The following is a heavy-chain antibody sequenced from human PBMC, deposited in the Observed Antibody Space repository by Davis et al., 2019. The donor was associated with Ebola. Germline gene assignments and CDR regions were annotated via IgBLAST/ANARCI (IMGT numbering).Heavy chain of an antibody. V-gene: IGHV3-11*04. CDR3: ARDLSIAARPVFDS. Sequence: SLKISCEASGFTFSDYYMSWIRQAPGKGLEWVSYISSSGSPIYYADSVKGRFTISRDNAKNSLYLQMSSLRAEDTAIYYCARDLSIAARPVFDSWGQGTLVTVSS. CDR1: GFTFSDYY. D-gene: IGHD6-6*01. CDR2: ISSSGSPI. J-gene: IGHJ4*02.